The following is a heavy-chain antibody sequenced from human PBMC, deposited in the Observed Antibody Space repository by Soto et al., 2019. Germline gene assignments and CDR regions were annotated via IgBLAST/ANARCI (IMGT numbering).Heavy chain of an antibody. Sequence: SEPLSLTCGVSGGSVISSSWWTWVRQSPVKGLEWLGEIYHAGSPNYNPSFQSRISISLDKSKNSFSLRLTSVTAADAAIYYCARGSSFRGDFDIWGQGTTVTVSS. D-gene: IGHD2-21*01. CDR3: ARGSSFRGDFDI. J-gene: IGHJ3*02. CDR2: IYHAGSP. CDR1: GGSVISSSW. V-gene: IGHV4-4*02.